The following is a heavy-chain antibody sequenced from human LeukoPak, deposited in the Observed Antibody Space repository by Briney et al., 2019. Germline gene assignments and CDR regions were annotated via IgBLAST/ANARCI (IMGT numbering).Heavy chain of an antibody. Sequence: GGSLRLSCAASGFTVSSNYMSWVRQAPGKGLEWVSVIYSGGSTYYADSVKGRFTISRDNSKNTLYLQMNSLRAEDTAVYYCARASRDGYHARLFDYWGQGTLVTVSS. CDR3: ARASRDGYHARLFDY. CDR1: GFTVSSNY. J-gene: IGHJ4*02. D-gene: IGHD5-24*01. CDR2: IYSGGST. V-gene: IGHV3-66*01.